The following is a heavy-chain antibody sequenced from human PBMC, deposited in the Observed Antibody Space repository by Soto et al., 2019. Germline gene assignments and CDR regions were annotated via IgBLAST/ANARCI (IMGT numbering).Heavy chain of an antibody. D-gene: IGHD2-15*01. CDR3: ATDHQGGYYYYGMDV. J-gene: IGHJ6*02. CDR2: ISSSGSTI. Sequence: GGSLRLSCAASGFTFSSYEMNWVRQAPGKGLEWVSYISSSGSTIYYADSVKGRFTISRDNAKNSLYLQMNSLRAEHKAVYYCATDHQGGYYYYGMDVWGQGNPGT. CDR1: GFTFSSYE. V-gene: IGHV3-48*03.